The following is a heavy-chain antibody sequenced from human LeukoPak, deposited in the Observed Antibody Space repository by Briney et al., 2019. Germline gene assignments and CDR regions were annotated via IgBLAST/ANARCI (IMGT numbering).Heavy chain of an antibody. CDR2: ISGNGGGT. CDR3: AKEVVVAFFDY. Sequence: GGSLRLSCAASGLTFSSYAMSWVRQAPGKGLEWVSGISGNGGGTYYADSVKGRFTISRDNSKNTLYLQMNSLRAEDTAVYYCAKEVVVAFFDYWGQGTLVTVSS. D-gene: IGHD2-15*01. J-gene: IGHJ4*02. V-gene: IGHV3-23*01. CDR1: GLTFSSYA.